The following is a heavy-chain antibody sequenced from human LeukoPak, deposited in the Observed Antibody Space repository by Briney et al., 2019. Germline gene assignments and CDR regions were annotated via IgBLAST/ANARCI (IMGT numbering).Heavy chain of an antibody. CDR2: ISYDGSNK. D-gene: IGHD3-3*01. J-gene: IGHJ4*02. CDR3: AKNYQAAKYDFWSGYYD. CDR1: GFTFSSYA. Sequence: GGSLRLSCAASGFTFSSYAMHWVRQAPGKGLEWVAVISYDGSNKYYADSVKGRFTISRDNSENTLYLQMNSLRAEDTAVYYCAKNYQAAKYDFWSGYYDWGQGTLVTVSS. V-gene: IGHV3-30-3*02.